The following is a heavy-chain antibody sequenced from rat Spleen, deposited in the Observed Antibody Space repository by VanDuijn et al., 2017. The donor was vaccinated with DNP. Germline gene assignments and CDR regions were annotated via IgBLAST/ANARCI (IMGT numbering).Heavy chain of an antibody. CDR2: IRSGGTT. J-gene: IGHJ4*01. CDR1: GFSLSSYG. D-gene: IGHD1-2*01. CDR3: ARTGDYSSFYVMDA. Sequence: QVQLKESGPGLVQPSQTLSLTCTVSGFSLSSYGVSWVRQPPGKGLEWIGAIRSGGTTEYKSALKSRLSISRDTSKCQVLLKMNSLPPEDIAMYFGARTGDYSSFYVMDAWGQGASVTVSS. V-gene: IGHV2-16*01.